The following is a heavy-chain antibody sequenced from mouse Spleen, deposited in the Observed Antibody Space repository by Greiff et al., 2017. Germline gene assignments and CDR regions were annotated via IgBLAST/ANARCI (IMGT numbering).Heavy chain of an antibody. CDR1: GYTFTGYW. CDR2: IYPGNSDT. J-gene: IGHJ2*01. Sequence: EVQLQQSGTVLARPGASVKMSCKASGYTFTGYWMHWVKQRPGQGLEWIGAIYPGNSDTSYNQKFKGKAKLTAVTSTSTAYMELSSLTNEDSAVYYCTRDGSTLFDYWGQGTTLTVSS. V-gene: IGHV1-5*01. CDR3: TRDGSTLFDY. D-gene: IGHD1-1*01.